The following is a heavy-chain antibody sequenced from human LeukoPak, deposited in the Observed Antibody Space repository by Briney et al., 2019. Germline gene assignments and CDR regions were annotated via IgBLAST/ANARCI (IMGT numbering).Heavy chain of an antibody. CDR1: GYTFTAWY. CDR2: IDPNSGGT. V-gene: IGHV1-2*02. Sequence: GASVKVSCEASGYTFTAWYIHWVRQAPGQGLEWMGWIDPNSGGTNYAQKFQGRVTMTRDTSISTAYMELSRLRSDDTAVYYCARGQQWLEAFDYWGLGTLVTVSS. CDR3: ARGQQWLEAFDY. D-gene: IGHD6-19*01. J-gene: IGHJ4*02.